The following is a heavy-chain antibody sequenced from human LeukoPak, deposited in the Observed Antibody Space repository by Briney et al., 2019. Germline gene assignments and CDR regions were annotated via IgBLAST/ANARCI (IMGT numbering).Heavy chain of an antibody. J-gene: IGHJ4*02. Sequence: PSETLSLTCTVSGGSISSSSYYWGWIRQPPGKGLEWIGSIYYSGSTYYNPSLKSRVTIPVDTSKNQFSLKLSSVTAADTAVYYCXRVHYYDSSGYYYYFDYWGQGTLVTVSS. V-gene: IGHV4-39*01. CDR2: IYYSGST. CDR1: GGSISSSSYY. D-gene: IGHD3-22*01. CDR3: XRVHYYDSSGYYYYFDY.